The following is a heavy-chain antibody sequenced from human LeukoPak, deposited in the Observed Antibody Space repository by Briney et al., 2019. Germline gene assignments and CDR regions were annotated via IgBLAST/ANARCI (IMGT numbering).Heavy chain of an antibody. Sequence: WGTLSLSCTVSGGSISSYYWSWIRQPPGKGLEWIGYIYYSGSTNYNPPLKSRVTISVDTSKNQFSLKLSSVTAADTAVYYCARSPCSSSGDPPRPVGGEGTLVTVSS. V-gene: IGHV4-59*01. CDR2: IYYSGST. D-gene: IGHD6-13*01. CDR3: ARSPCSSSGDPPRPV. J-gene: IGHJ4*02. CDR1: GGSISSYY.